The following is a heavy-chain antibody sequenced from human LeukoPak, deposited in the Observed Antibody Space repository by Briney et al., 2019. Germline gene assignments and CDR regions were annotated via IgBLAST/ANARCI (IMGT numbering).Heavy chain of an antibody. J-gene: IGHJ3*02. CDR1: GYTFTSYD. CDR2: MNPNSGNT. CDR3: ARSGDSSWDAFDI. D-gene: IGHD3-22*01. Sequence: ASVKVSCKASGYTFTSYDINWMRQATGQGLEWMGWMNPNSGNTGYAQKFQGRVTMTRNTSISTAYMELSSLRPEDTAVYYCARSGDSSWDAFDIWGQGTMVTVSS. V-gene: IGHV1-8*01.